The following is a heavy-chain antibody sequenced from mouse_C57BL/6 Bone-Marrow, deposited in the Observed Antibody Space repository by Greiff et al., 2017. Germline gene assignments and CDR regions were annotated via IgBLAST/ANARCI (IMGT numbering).Heavy chain of an antibody. Sequence: VQRVESGPGLVAPSPSLSITCTVSGFSLTSYGVDWVRQSPGKGLEWLGVIWGVGSTNYNSALKSRLSISKDNSKRQVFLKMNSLQTDDAARYYCARDYGSSYGYWYFDVWGTGTTVSVSS. CDR1: GFSLTSYG. CDR3: ARDYGSSYGYWYFDV. CDR2: IWGVGST. D-gene: IGHD1-1*01. V-gene: IGHV2-6*01. J-gene: IGHJ1*03.